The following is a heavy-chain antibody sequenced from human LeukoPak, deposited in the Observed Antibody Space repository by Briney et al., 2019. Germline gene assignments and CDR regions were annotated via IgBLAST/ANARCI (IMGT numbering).Heavy chain of an antibody. Sequence: TGGSLRLSCAASGFTFNTYWMHWVRQVPGKGLVWVSRINGDGSSTAYADSVKDRFTISRDNAKNTVYLQMNSLRAEETAVYYCAREKDSSNYDSWGQGTLVTVSS. CDR3: AREKDSSNYDS. D-gene: IGHD4-11*01. CDR2: INGDGSST. V-gene: IGHV3-74*03. CDR1: GFTFNTYW. J-gene: IGHJ5*01.